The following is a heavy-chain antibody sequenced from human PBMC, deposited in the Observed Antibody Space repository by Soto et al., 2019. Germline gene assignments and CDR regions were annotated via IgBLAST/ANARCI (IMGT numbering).Heavy chain of an antibody. J-gene: IGHJ4*02. CDR1: GGTFNTYA. V-gene: IGHV1-69*19. CDR3: ARDVQVHTRAFVN. CDR2: ISPMFGAA. D-gene: IGHD3-10*01. Sequence: QVQLVQSGAEMKKPGSSVKVSCQSSGGTFNTYAMNWVRQAPGQGPEWMGDISPMFGAANYAAKFQGRLTTTADEPTGTSYIQLSSLPQEDAALYFCARDVQVHTRAFVNWGQGTRVSVSS.